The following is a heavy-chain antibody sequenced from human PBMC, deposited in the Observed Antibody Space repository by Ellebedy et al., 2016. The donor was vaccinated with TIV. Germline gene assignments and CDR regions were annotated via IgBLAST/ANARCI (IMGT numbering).Heavy chain of an antibody. V-gene: IGHV2-5*02. D-gene: IGHD3-10*01. Sequence: SGPTLVKPTQTLTLTCSFSGFSLSTSGVGGGWIRQPPGKALEWLAFIYWDDDKRYSPSLRSRLTITKDTSKNQVVLTMTDMDPVDTATYYCAHRLRVREDITDNWFDPWGQGTQVIVSS. J-gene: IGHJ5*02. CDR2: IYWDDDK. CDR3: AHRLRVREDITDNWFDP. CDR1: GFSLSTSGVG.